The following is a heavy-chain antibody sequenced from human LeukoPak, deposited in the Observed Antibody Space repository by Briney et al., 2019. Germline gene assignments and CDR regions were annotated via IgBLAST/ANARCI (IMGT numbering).Heavy chain of an antibody. V-gene: IGHV3-53*01. Sequence: GGSLRLSCAASVFTVSNNYMSWVRQAPGKGLEWVSLIYSGGSTYYADSVKGRFTISRDNSKNTLYLQMNSLRAEDTAVYYCATYSSLDYWGQGTLVTVSS. CDR2: IYSGGST. CDR1: VFTVSNNY. J-gene: IGHJ4*02. D-gene: IGHD3-22*01. CDR3: ATYSSLDY.